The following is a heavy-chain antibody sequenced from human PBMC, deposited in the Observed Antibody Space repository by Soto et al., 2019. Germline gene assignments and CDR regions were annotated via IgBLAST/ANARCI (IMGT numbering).Heavy chain of an antibody. CDR2: IYTGGRT. J-gene: IGHJ4*02. V-gene: IGHV3-53*01. D-gene: IGHD3-10*01. CDR3: ASSTSAPGYFDY. CDR1: GFTASSNY. Sequence: GGSLRLSCAAYGFTASSNYMSWVRQAPGKGLEWVSVIYTGGRTYYADSVKGRFTISRDNSKNTVYLQINSLRAEDTAVYYCASSTSAPGYFDYWGQGTLVTVSS.